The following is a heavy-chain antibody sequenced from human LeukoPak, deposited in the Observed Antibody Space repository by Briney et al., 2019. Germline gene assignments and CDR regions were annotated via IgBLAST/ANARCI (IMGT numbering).Heavy chain of an antibody. V-gene: IGHV4-34*01. CDR3: ARGRGPGFDP. J-gene: IGHJ5*02. CDR2: INHSGST. D-gene: IGHD3-10*01. Sequence: SETLSLTCAVYGESFSGHYCSWIRQPPGKELEWIGEINHSGSTNYDPSLKSRVSISVDTSNNQFSLKLSSVTAADTAVYYCARGRGPGFDPWGQGTLVTVSS. CDR1: GESFSGHY.